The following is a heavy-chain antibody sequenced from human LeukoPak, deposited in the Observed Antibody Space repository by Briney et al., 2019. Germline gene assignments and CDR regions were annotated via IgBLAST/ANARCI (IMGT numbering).Heavy chain of an antibody. CDR3: ARDREWSLYDY. J-gene: IGHJ4*02. CDR2: IKTDGTTT. V-gene: IGHV3-74*03. Sequence: GGSLRLSCAASGFTFSSYSMHWVRQAPGKGLVWVSRIKTDGTTTTYADSVKGRFTISRDNAKNTLYPQMNSLRAEDTAVYYCARDREWSLYDYWGQGTLVTVSS. D-gene: IGHD3-3*01. CDR1: GFTFSSYS.